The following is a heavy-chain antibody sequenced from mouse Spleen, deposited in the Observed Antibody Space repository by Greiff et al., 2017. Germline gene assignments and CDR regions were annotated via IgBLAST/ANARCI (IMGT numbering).Heavy chain of an antibody. J-gene: IGHJ2*01. CDR2: INPNYGTT. D-gene: IGHD1-1*01. Sequence: VQLKQSGPELVKPGASVKISCKASGYSFTDYNMNWVKQSNGKSLEWIGVINPNYGTTSYNQKFKGKATLTVDQSSSTAYMQLNSLTSEDSAVYYCAWNYGSSSYYFDYWGQGTTLTVSS. CDR1: GYSFTDYN. CDR3: AWNYGSSSYYFDY. V-gene: IGHV1-39*01.